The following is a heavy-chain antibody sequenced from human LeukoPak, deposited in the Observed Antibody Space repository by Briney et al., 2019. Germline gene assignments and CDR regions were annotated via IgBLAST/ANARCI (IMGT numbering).Heavy chain of an antibody. J-gene: IGHJ6*02. V-gene: IGHV4-38-2*02. Sequence: SETLSLTCTVSGYSIGSGDYWGWVRQPPGKGLEWIATIYYSTSTQYNPSLKSRVTMSVDTSKNQFSLKLSSMTAADTAVYYCARHQCSGTRCYNFYFYGMDVWGQGTTVTVSS. CDR3: ARHQCSGTRCYNFYFYGMDV. CDR1: GYSIGSGDY. CDR2: IYYSTST. D-gene: IGHD2-2*02.